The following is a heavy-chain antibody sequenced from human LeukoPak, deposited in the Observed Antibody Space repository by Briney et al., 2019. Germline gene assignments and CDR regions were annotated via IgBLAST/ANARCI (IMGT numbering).Heavy chain of an antibody. CDR3: ARTPNNSPFDYVS. Sequence: GESLKISGKASGYNFSSNWIAWVRQMPGKGLEWVGNIYPGDSGIRYSPSFQGQVTISADRSSSTAYLQWSSLKASDTAMFYCARTPNNSPFDYVSWGQGTLVTVSS. D-gene: IGHD3-16*01. CDR2: IYPGDSGI. J-gene: IGHJ4*02. CDR1: GYNFSSNW. V-gene: IGHV5-51*01.